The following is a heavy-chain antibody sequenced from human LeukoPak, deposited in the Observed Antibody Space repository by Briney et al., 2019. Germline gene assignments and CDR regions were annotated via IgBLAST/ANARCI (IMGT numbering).Heavy chain of an antibody. CDR1: GYTFTSYD. CDR2: MNPNSGNT. J-gene: IGHJ6*03. CDR3: ARGLRDIYYYYMDV. Sequence: ASVKVSCKASGYTFTSYDINWVRQATGQGLEWMGWMNPNSGNTGYAQKFQGRVTITRNTSISTAYMELSSLRSEDTAVYYCARGLRDIYYYYMDVWGKGTTVTVSS. D-gene: IGHD2-15*01. V-gene: IGHV1-8*03.